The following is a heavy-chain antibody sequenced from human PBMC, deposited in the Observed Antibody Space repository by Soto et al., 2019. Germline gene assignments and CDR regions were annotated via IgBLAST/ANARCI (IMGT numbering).Heavy chain of an antibody. CDR1: GYTFTSYY. CDR3: ARVGGYSYGGVDY. V-gene: IGHV1-46*01. D-gene: IGHD5-18*01. Sequence: QVQLVQSGAEVKKPGASVKVSCKASGYTFTSYYMHWVRQAPGQGLEWMGIINPSGGSTTYAQKCQGRVTMTSETSTSAVYMELSSLRSEDTAVYYCARVGGYSYGGVDYWGQGTLVTVSS. J-gene: IGHJ4*02. CDR2: INPSGGST.